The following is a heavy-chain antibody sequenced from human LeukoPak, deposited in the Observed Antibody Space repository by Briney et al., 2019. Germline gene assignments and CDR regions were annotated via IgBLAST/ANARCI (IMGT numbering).Heavy chain of an antibody. V-gene: IGHV3-23*01. CDR2: ISDSGGRT. D-gene: IGHD3-22*01. CDR3: AKRGVVIRVILVGFHKEAYYFDS. CDR1: GITLSNYG. Sequence: GGSLRLSCAVSGITLSNYGMSWVRQAPGKGLEWVAGISDSGGRTNYADAVKGRFTISRDNPKNTLYLQMNSLRAEDTAVYFCAKRGVVIRVILVGFHKEAYYFDSWGQGALVTVSS. J-gene: IGHJ4*02.